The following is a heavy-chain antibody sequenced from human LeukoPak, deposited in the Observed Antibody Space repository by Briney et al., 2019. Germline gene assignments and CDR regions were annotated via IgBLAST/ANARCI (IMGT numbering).Heavy chain of an antibody. CDR3: ARDFGYDILTGPFDY. J-gene: IGHJ4*02. CDR2: ISSSSSTI. CDR1: GFTFSSYS. Sequence: GGSLRLSCAASGFTFSSYSMNWVRQAPGKGLEWVSYISSSSSTIYYADSVKGRFTISRDNAKNSLYLQMNSLRAEDTAVYYCARDFGYDILTGPFDYWGQGTLVTVSS. D-gene: IGHD3-9*01. V-gene: IGHV3-48*01.